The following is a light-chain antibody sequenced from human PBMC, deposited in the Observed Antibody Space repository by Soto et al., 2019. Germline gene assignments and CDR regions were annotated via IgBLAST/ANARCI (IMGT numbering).Light chain of an antibody. CDR2: GAS. CDR3: QLYDSSPLA. J-gene: IGKJ4*01. Sequence: EIVLTQSPGTLSLSPGERATLSCRASQSVSSTYLARYQQKPGQAPRLLIYGASSRATGVPDRFSGSGSGTDFTLTISGLEPEDFAVYYCQLYDSSPLAFGGGSKVEIK. V-gene: IGKV3-20*01. CDR1: QSVSSTY.